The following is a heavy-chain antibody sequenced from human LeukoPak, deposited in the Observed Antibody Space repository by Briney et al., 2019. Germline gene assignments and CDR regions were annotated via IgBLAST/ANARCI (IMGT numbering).Heavy chain of an antibody. J-gene: IGHJ6*03. CDR1: GGSFSGYY. V-gene: IGHV4-34*01. Sequence: PSETLSLTCAVYGGSFSGYYWSWIRQPPGKGLEWIGEINHSGSTNYNPSLKSRVTISVDTSKNQFYLKLSCVTAADTAVYYCARFYGRYYYYMDVWGKGTTVTVSS. CDR3: ARFYGRYYYYMDV. D-gene: IGHD4-17*01. CDR2: INHSGST.